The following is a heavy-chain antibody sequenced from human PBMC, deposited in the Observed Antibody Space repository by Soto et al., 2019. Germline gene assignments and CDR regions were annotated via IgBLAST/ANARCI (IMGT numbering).Heavy chain of an antibody. CDR1: GFTITSYA. CDR3: AKWLRSGNYHCDY. J-gene: IGHJ4*02. CDR2: IVDSNSSP. V-gene: IGHV3-23*01. Sequence: EVQLLESGGGLVQPGGSLRLSCAASGFTITSYAMSWVRQAPGKGLEWVSIVDSNSSPYYTDSVKGRFTVSRDNSKNTVYLQMNSLRVEDTAVYYWAKWLRSGNYHCDYWGQGTLVTVSS. D-gene: IGHD1-26*01.